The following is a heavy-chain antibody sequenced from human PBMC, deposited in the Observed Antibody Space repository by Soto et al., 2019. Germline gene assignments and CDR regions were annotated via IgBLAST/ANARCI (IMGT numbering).Heavy chain of an antibody. J-gene: IGHJ4*02. D-gene: IGHD2-15*01. V-gene: IGHV3-23*01. Sequence: EVQLLESGGGLVQPGGSLRLSCAASGFTFSSYAMSWVRQAPGKGLEWVSAISGSGGSTYYADSVKGRFTISRDNSKNTLYLEMNSLRAEDTAVYYCAKDLGDIVVVVAATDYWGQGTLVTVSS. CDR1: GFTFSSYA. CDR2: ISGSGGST. CDR3: AKDLGDIVVVVAATDY.